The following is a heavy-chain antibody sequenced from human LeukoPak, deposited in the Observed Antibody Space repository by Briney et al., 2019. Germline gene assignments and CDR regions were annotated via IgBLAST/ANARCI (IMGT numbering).Heavy chain of an antibody. CDR2: ISSSSSTI. D-gene: IGHD3-3*01. V-gene: IGHV3-48*01. J-gene: IGHJ5*02. CDR3: AIDPRRFSEWLSANWFDP. Sequence: PGGSLRLSCAASGFTFSSYSMNWVRQAPGKGLEWVSYISSSSSTIYYADSVKGRFTISRDNAKNSLYLQMNSLRAEDTAVYYCAIDPRRFSEWLSANWFDPWGQGTLVTVSS. CDR1: GFTFSSYS.